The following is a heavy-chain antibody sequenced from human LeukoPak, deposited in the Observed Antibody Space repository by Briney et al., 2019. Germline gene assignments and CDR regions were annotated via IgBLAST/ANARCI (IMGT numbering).Heavy chain of an antibody. CDR1: GYSISSGYF. D-gene: IGHD1-26*01. Sequence: SSETPSLTCTVSGYSISSGYFWGWIRQPPGKGLEWVGSIYHTGNAYYNPSLKIRATISLDTSKNQFSLKLNSATAADTAIYYCASPGMDDAFDLWGRGTMVTVSS. CDR2: IYHTGNA. CDR3: ASPGMDDAFDL. J-gene: IGHJ3*01. V-gene: IGHV4-38-2*02.